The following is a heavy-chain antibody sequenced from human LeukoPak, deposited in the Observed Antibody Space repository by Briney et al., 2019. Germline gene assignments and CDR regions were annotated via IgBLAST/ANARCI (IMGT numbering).Heavy chain of an antibody. V-gene: IGHV3-7*01. D-gene: IGHD3-3*01. CDR1: GFTLSSYW. Sequence: GGSLRLSCAASGFTLSSYWMDWVRQAPGKGLEWVANINQDGSAKNYVDSVKGRFTISRDSAKNSLYLQMNSLRAEDTAVYYCTTHYDFWSGYVTPFDYWGQGTLVTVSS. CDR3: TTHYDFWSGYVTPFDY. J-gene: IGHJ4*02. CDR2: INQDGSAK.